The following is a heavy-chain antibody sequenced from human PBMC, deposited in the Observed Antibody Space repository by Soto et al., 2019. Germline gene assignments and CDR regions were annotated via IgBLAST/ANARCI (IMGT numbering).Heavy chain of an antibody. D-gene: IGHD6-13*01. CDR1: GGTFSSYT. Sequence: SVTVSCKASGGTFSSYTISWVRQAPGQGLEWMGRIIPILGIANYAQKFQGRVTITADKSTSTAYMELSSLRSEDTAVYYCARDTAAGKRGFVYWGQGTLVTVSS. V-gene: IGHV1-69*04. CDR2: IIPILGIA. J-gene: IGHJ4*02. CDR3: ARDTAAGKRGFVY.